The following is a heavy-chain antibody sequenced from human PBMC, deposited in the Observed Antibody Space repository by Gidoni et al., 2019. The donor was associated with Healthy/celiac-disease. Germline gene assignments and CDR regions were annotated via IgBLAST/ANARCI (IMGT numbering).Heavy chain of an antibody. CDR2: INHSGST. D-gene: IGHD6-19*01. V-gene: IGHV4-34*01. Sequence: QVQLQQWGAGLLKPSETLSLTCAFYGGSFSGYYWSWIRQPPGQGLEWIGEINHSGSTNYNPSLKSRVTISVDTSKNQFSLKLSSVTAADTAVYYCARGLGGWYFMSDEYYFDYWGQGTLVTVSS. CDR3: ARGLGGWYFMSDEYYFDY. CDR1: GGSFSGYY. J-gene: IGHJ4*02.